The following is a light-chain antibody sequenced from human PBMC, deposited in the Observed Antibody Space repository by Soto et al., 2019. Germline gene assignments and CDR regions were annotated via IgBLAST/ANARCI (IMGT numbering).Light chain of an antibody. Sequence: QSVLTQPASVSWAPGQSISISCSGTSRDICAYNYVSWYLQHPGKAPKLMIYEVVNRPSGVSNRFSGSKSGNTASLTISGLQAEDEADYYCCSYADGSLYAFGTRTKVTVL. CDR1: SRDICAYNY. CDR3: CSYADGSLYA. CDR2: EVV. J-gene: IGLJ1*01. V-gene: IGLV2-14*01.